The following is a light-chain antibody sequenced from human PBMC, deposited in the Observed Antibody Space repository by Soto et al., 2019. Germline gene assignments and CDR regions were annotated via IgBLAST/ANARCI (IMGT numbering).Light chain of an antibody. Sequence: QSVLTQPPSASGTPGQKITISCSGSTSDIGSNTVNWYQQVPGTAPKLLIYANNQRPSGVPDRFSGSKSGTSASLAISGLQSEDEADYYCEAWDDSLSGVVFGGGTKLTVL. CDR1: TSDIGSNT. V-gene: IGLV1-44*01. CDR3: EAWDDSLSGVV. CDR2: ANN. J-gene: IGLJ2*01.